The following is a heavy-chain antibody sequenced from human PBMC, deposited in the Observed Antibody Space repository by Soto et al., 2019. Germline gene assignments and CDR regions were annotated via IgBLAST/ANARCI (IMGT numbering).Heavy chain of an antibody. J-gene: IGHJ6*02. D-gene: IGHD3-16*01. Sequence: QVQLVQSGAEVKKPGASVKVSCKASGYTFTSYGISWVRQAPGQGLEWMGWISAYNGNTNYAQKPQGRVTMTTDTSTSTGYMELRSLRSDDTAVYYCARDGALGENYYSYGMDVWGQGTTVTVSS. CDR1: GYTFTSYG. CDR3: ARDGALGENYYSYGMDV. CDR2: ISAYNGNT. V-gene: IGHV1-18*01.